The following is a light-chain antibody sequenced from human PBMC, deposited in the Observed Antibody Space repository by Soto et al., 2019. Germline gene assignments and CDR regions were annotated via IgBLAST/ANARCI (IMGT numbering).Light chain of an antibody. CDR3: QQYYSSPTWT. CDR2: WAS. Sequence: DIVMTQSPDSLAVSLGERATINCKSSQSMLYNSNNKNYLAWYQQKPGQPPKLLIYWASTRESGVPDRFSGSGSETDFTLTISSLQAEDVAVYYCQQYYSSPTWTFGQGTKGAIK. CDR1: QSMLYNSNNKNY. J-gene: IGKJ1*01. V-gene: IGKV4-1*01.